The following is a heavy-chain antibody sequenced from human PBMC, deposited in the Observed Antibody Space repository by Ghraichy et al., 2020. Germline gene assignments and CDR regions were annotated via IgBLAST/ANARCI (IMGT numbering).Heavy chain of an antibody. D-gene: IGHD3-10*01. CDR1: GFSISNYG. CDR2: ISYDGTDK. V-gene: IGHV3-30*18. Sequence: GGSLRLSCAASGFSISNYGMHWVRQAPGKGLEWVAFISYDGTDKYFADSVKGRFSISRDISKNTLYLQMNILRAEDTAFYFCSKNHKPGRWRLFDYWGQGTLVTVSS. CDR3: SKNHKPGRWRLFDY. J-gene: IGHJ4*02.